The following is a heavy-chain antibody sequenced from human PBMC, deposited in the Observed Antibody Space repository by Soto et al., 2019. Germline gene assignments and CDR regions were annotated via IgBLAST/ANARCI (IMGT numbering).Heavy chain of an antibody. Sequence: SETLSLTCTVSGGSISSYYWSWIRQPPGKGLEWIGYIYYSGSTNYNPSLKSRVTISVDTSKNQFSLKLSSVTAADTAVYYCAGALLWSGSGWFDPWGQGTLVTVSS. CDR1: GGSISSYY. J-gene: IGHJ5*02. V-gene: IGHV4-59*01. CDR3: AGALLWSGSGWFDP. D-gene: IGHD2-21*01. CDR2: IYYSGST.